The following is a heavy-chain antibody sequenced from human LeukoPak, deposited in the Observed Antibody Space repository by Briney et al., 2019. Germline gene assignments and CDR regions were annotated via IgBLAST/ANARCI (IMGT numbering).Heavy chain of an antibody. CDR1: GFTFSSYE. V-gene: IGHV3-74*01. Sequence: GGSLRLSCAASGFTFSSYEMNWVRQAPGKGLEWVSRIKSDGSSTSYADSVKGRFTISRDNAKNTLYLQMNSLRDEDTAVYYCARESGYHGSGFDPWGQGTLVTVSS. D-gene: IGHD3-10*01. CDR2: IKSDGSST. CDR3: ARESGYHGSGFDP. J-gene: IGHJ5*02.